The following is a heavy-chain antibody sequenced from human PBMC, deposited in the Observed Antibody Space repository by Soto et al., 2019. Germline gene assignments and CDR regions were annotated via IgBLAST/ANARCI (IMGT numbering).Heavy chain of an antibody. J-gene: IGHJ3*02. CDR2: IYSGGNT. D-gene: IGHD3-22*01. CDR3: ARGDFYDTSGPFSDAFDI. CDR1: GFTVSNSY. V-gene: IGHV3-53*01. Sequence: GGSLRLSCAASGFTVSNSYMSWVRQAPGKGLEWVSVIYSGGNTYYADSVKGRFTISRDNSKNTLYLQMNSLRAEDTAVYYCARGDFYDTSGPFSDAFDIWG.